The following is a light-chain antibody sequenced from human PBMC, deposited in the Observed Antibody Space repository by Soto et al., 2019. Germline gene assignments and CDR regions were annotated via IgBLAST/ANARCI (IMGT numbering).Light chain of an antibody. CDR1: SSNIGNNY. J-gene: IGLJ2*01. CDR3: GTWDSSLSAGV. Sequence: QSVFTQPPSVSAAPGQRVTSSCSGSSSNIGNNYVPWYQQLPGTAPKLLSYDNNKRPSGIPDRFSGSKSGTSATLGITGLQTGDEADYYCGTWDSSLSAGVFGGGTKLTVL. V-gene: IGLV1-51*01. CDR2: DNN.